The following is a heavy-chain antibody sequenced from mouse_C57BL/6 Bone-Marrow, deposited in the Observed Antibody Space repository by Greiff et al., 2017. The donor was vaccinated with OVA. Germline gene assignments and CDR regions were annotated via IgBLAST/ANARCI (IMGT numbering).Heavy chain of an antibody. Sequence: QVQLQQSGAELVRPGTSVKMSCKASGYTFTNYWLGWAKQRPGHGLEWIGAIYPGDGYTNYNEKFKGKATLTADKSSSTAYMQFRRLTSEDSAIYSCARWGGLLPFAYWGQGTLVTVSA. D-gene: IGHD2-3*01. J-gene: IGHJ3*01. CDR2: IYPGDGYT. V-gene: IGHV1-63*01. CDR1: GYTFTNYW. CDR3: ARWGGLLPFAY.